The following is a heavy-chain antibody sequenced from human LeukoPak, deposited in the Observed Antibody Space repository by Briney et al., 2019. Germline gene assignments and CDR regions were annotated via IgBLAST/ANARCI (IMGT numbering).Heavy chain of an antibody. CDR1: GGSISSYY. V-gene: IGHV4-59*01. D-gene: IGHD3-10*01. J-gene: IGHJ4*02. CDR2: IYYSGTT. Sequence: PSETLSLTCTVSGGSISSYYWSWIRQPPGKELEWIGYIYYSGTTYYNPSLKSRVTISVDTSKNQFSLKLSSVTAADTAVYYCATGSGNYYNRAFDYWGQGTLVTVSS. CDR3: ATGSGNYYNRAFDY.